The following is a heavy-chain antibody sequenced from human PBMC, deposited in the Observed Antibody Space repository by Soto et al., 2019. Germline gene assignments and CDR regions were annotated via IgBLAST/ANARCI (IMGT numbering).Heavy chain of an antibody. CDR1: GDSVSTNSGA. CDR2: TFYRSRWYS. V-gene: IGHV6-1*01. Sequence: QVQLQQSGPGLVKPSQTLSLTCAISGDSVSTNSGAWNWIRQSPSRGLEWLGRTFYRSRWYSDYADSVKGRININSDTSKNQFSLQLSSVTPEDTAVYYCARAGSTMYRLHPHSDYWGQGTLVTVSS. J-gene: IGHJ4*02. CDR3: ARAGSTMYRLHPHSDY. D-gene: IGHD3-9*01.